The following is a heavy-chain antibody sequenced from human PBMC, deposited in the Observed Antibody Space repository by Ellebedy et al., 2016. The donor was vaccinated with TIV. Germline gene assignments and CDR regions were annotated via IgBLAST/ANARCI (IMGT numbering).Heavy chain of an antibody. V-gene: IGHV4-39*01. J-gene: IGHJ6*02. CDR1: GGSISSTNYY. D-gene: IGHD6-6*01. CDR2: IYYSGST. CDR3: ARLSYSSSYRDIYYGMDV. Sequence: SETLSLXXTVSGGSISSTNYYWAWIRQPPGKGLEWIGSIYYSGSTYYNPSLKSRVTISVDTSKNQFSLQLSSVTAADTAVHYCARLSYSSSYRDIYYGMDVWGQGTTVTVSS.